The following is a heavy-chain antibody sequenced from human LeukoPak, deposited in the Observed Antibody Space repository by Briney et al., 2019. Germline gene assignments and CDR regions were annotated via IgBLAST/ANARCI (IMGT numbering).Heavy chain of an antibody. CDR2: ISWNSGSI. Sequence: GGSLRLSCAASGFTFDDYAMHWVRQAPGKGLEWVSGISWNSGSIGYADSVKSRFTISRDNAKNSLYLQMNSLRAEDMALYYCAKEGGNGGYFDYWGQGTLVTVSS. V-gene: IGHV3-9*03. CDR1: GFTFDDYA. J-gene: IGHJ4*02. CDR3: AKEGGNGGYFDY. D-gene: IGHD4-23*01.